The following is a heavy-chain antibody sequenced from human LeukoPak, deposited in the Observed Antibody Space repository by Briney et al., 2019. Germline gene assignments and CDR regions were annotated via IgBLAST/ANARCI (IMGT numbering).Heavy chain of an antibody. Sequence: SETPSLTCTVSVGSISSSGYSWGWIRQPPGKGLGWIGSIYYSGSTNYNPSLKSRAAISLDTSKNQFSLTVTSVTAADTAIYYCARHTYARPFDFWGQGTLVTVSS. CDR3: ARHTYARPFDF. V-gene: IGHV4-39*01. CDR2: IYYSGST. CDR1: VGSISSSGYS. D-gene: IGHD6-6*01. J-gene: IGHJ4*02.